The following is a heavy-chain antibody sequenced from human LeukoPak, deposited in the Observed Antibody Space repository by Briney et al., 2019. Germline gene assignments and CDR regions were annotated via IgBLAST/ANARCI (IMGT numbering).Heavy chain of an antibody. CDR2: INHSGST. CDR1: GGSFSGYY. J-gene: IGHJ4*02. D-gene: IGHD2/OR15-2a*01. Sequence: PSETLSLTCAVYGGSFSGYYWSWIRQPPGKGLEWIGEINHSGSTNYNPSLKSRVTMSVDTSKNQFSLKLSSVTAADTAVYYCARGFRYWGQGTLVTVSS. V-gene: IGHV4-34*01. CDR3: ARGFRY.